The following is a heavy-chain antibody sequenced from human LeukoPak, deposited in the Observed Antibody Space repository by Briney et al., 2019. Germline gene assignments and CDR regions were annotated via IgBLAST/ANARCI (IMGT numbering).Heavy chain of an antibody. CDR3: AKDHCSSTSCYFDY. V-gene: IGHV3-23*01. D-gene: IGHD2-2*01. J-gene: IGHJ4*02. CDR2: ISSSGSGGNT. Sequence: PGGSLRLSCVASGVTLSNYAMSWARQAPGKGLEWVSGISSSGSGGNTYYADSVKGRFTISRDSSRNTLFLHMNSLRAEDTAVYYCAKDHCSSTSCYFDYWGQGTLVTVSS. CDR1: GVTLSNYA.